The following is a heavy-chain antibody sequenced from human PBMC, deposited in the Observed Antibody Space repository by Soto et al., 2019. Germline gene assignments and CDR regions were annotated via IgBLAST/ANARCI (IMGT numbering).Heavy chain of an antibody. D-gene: IGHD5-12*01. CDR1: GFTFSSYA. V-gene: IGHV3-64*01. Sequence: GGSLRLSCAASGFTFSSYAMHWVRQAPGKGLEYVSAISSNGGSTYYANSVKGRFTISRDNSKNTLYLQMGSLRAEDMAVYYCARDQGIVAPGATDYYYYMDVWGKGTTVTVSS. J-gene: IGHJ6*03. CDR2: ISSNGGST. CDR3: ARDQGIVAPGATDYYYYMDV.